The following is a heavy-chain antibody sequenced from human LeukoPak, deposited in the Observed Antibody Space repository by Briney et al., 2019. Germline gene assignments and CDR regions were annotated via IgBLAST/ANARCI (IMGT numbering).Heavy chain of an antibody. V-gene: IGHV1-8*01. D-gene: IGHD3-10*01. Sequence: GASVKVSCKASGYTFTSYDINWVRQAPGQGLEWMGWMNPNSGNTGYAQKFQGRVTMTRNTSISTAYMELSSLRSEDTAVYYCASTGAHMVRGVSKVDYWGQGTLVTVSS. CDR3: ASTGAHMVRGVSKVDY. CDR2: MNPNSGNT. CDR1: GYTFTSYD. J-gene: IGHJ4*02.